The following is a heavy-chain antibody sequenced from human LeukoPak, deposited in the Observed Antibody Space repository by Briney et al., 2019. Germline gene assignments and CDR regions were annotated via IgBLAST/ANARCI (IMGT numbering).Heavy chain of an antibody. CDR2: IKSKTDGGSA. V-gene: IGHV3-15*01. Sequence: PGGSLRLSCAASGFTFSNAWMSWVRQAPGKGLEWVGRIKSKTDGGSADYAAPVKGRFTISRDDSKNTLYPQMNSLKTEDTAVYYCTTQGTSGTGRVDYWGQGTLVTVSS. CDR1: GFTFSNAW. J-gene: IGHJ4*02. CDR3: TTQGTSGTGRVDY. D-gene: IGHD1/OR15-1a*01.